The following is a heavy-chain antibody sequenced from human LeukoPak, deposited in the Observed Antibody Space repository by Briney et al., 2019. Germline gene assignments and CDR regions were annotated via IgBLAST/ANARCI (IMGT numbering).Heavy chain of an antibody. J-gene: IGHJ4*02. V-gene: IGHV4-39*01. D-gene: IGHD3-3*01. Sequence: SETLSLTCTVSGGSISSSSHYWGWIRQPPGKGLEWIGSIYYSGSTYYNPSLKSRVTISVDTSKNQFSLKLSSVTAADTAVYYCARSLFGVVMTFDYWGQGTLVTVSS. CDR1: GGSISSSSHY. CDR3: ARSLFGVVMTFDY. CDR2: IYYSGST.